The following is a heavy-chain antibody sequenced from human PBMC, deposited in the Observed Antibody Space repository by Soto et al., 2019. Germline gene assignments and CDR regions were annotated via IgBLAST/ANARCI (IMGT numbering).Heavy chain of an antibody. CDR2: IYYSGST. V-gene: IGHV4-59*01. Sequence: SETLSLTCTVSGGSISSYYWSWIRQPPGKGLEWIGYIYYSGSTNYNPSLKSRVTISVDTSKNQFSLKLSSVTAADTAVYYCASRRTAAGYDYYYYMDVWGKGTTVTVS. CDR1: GGSISSYY. CDR3: ASRRTAAGYDYYYYMDV. J-gene: IGHJ6*03. D-gene: IGHD6-13*01.